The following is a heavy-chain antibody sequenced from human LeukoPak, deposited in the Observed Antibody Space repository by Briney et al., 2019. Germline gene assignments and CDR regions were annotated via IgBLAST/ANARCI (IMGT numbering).Heavy chain of an antibody. Sequence: GGSLRLSCAASGFTFSSYSMNWVRQAPGKGLEWVSSISSSSSYIYYADSVKGRFTISSDNAKNSLYLQMNSRRADGTAVYYCAKRREAGYSSGWYDYWGQGTLVSVSS. V-gene: IGHV3-21*01. CDR2: ISSSSSYI. J-gene: IGHJ4*02. CDR3: AKRREAGYSSGWYDY. D-gene: IGHD6-19*01. CDR1: GFTFSSYS.